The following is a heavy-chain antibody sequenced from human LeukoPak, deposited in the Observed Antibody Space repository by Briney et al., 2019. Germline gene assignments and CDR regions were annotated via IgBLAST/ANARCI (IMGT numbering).Heavy chain of an antibody. Sequence: GGSLRLSCAASRFTVSDKYMSWVRQAPGKGLEWVSVIYSDGSTYYADSVKGRFTISRDNSKNTLYLQMNSLRAEDTAVYYCAREGGYGYYYYYYMDVWGKGTTVTVSS. V-gene: IGHV3-66*01. CDR1: RFTVSDKY. J-gene: IGHJ6*03. D-gene: IGHD3-22*01. CDR3: AREGGYGYYYYYYMDV. CDR2: IYSDGST.